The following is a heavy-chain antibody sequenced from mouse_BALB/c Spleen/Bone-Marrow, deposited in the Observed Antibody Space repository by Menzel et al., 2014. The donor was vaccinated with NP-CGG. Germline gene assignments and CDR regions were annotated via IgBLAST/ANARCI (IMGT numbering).Heavy chain of an antibody. CDR1: GYSFTSYW. D-gene: IGHD1-1*01. CDR2: IYPSDTET. V-gene: IGHV1-61*01. Sequence: QVQLQQSGAELVRPGASVKLSCKASGYSFTSYWMNWVKQRPGQGLEWIGMIYPSDTETRLNQRFKDKATLTVDKSSSTAYMQLSSPTSEDSAVYYCARLEGNYGSTFAYWGQGTLVTVSA. J-gene: IGHJ3*01. CDR3: ARLEGNYGSTFAY.